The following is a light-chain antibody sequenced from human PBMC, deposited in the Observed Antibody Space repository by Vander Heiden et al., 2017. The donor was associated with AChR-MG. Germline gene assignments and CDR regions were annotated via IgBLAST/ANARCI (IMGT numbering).Light chain of an antibody. Sequence: DIVMTQSPDSLAVSLGERATINCKSSQSVLYSSNNKNYLAWYQQKPGQPPKLLIYWASTRESGVPDRFSGSGSGTDFTLTISSLQAEDVAVYYCKQYYTIPRTFGQGTKLEIK. CDR3: KQYYTIPRT. CDR1: QSVLYSSNNKNY. CDR2: WAS. V-gene: IGKV4-1*01. J-gene: IGKJ2*02.